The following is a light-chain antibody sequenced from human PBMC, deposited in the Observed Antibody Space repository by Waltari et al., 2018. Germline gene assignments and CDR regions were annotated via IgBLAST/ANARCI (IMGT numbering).Light chain of an antibody. CDR3: MQGTHWPMYS. V-gene: IGKV2-30*02. J-gene: IGKJ2*03. CDR1: QSLVHSNGNTY. Sequence: DVVLTQSPLYLPVTLGQPASISCRSSQSLVHSNGNTYLSWFHQRPGQSPRRLIYRVSDRDSGVPDRFSGSGSATDFTLKISRVEAEDVGVYYCMQGTHWPMYSFGQGTKLEIK. CDR2: RVS.